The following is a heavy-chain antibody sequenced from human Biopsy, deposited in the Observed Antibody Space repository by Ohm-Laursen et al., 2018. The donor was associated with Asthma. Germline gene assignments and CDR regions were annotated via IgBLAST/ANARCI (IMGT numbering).Heavy chain of an antibody. CDR2: ITGSGGTT. Sequence: LSLTCAASGFSFDDCAMHWVRQAPGKGLERVSAITGSGGTTYYADSVRGRFTISRDNSKSTLFLQMDSLSAEDTAVYYCAKDFRGIAVAGDRGFDYWGQGTLVTVSS. J-gene: IGHJ4*02. CDR1: GFSFDDCA. CDR3: AKDFRGIAVAGDRGFDY. D-gene: IGHD6-19*01. V-gene: IGHV3-23*01.